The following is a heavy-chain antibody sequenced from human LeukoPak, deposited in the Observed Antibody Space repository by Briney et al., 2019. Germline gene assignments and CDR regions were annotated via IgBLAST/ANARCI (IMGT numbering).Heavy chain of an antibody. CDR2: VYYSGSA. J-gene: IGHJ4*02. D-gene: IGHD5-24*01. V-gene: IGHV4-39*01. CDR1: NDSIKDFRHY. CDR3: ARGRWYPIN. Sequence: PSETLSLTCIVSNDSIKDFRHYWGWIRQPPEKALEWIGSVYYSGSAYYNPSLKSRVTISVDTSKNQFSLKLSSVTAADTAVYYCARGRWYPINWGQGTLVTVSS.